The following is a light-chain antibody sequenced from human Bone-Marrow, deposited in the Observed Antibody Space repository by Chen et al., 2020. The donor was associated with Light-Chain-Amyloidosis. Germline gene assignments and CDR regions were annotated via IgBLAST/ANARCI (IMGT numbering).Light chain of an antibody. CDR3: QQYGTSPLT. V-gene: IGKV3-20*01. CDR2: GSS. Sequence: EIVLTQSPGTLSLSPGEGANLSCRASQTISSNYLTWYQQKFGQAPRLFIYGSSSRATGIPDRFTGSGSGTDFTLTTNRLEPEDFAMYYCQQYGTSPLTFGGGTKVEIK. CDR1: QTISSNY. J-gene: IGKJ4*01.